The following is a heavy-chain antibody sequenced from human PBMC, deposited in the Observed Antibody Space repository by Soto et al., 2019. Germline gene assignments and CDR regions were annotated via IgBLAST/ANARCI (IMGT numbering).Heavy chain of an antibody. CDR2: LYYTGST. J-gene: IGHJ4*02. D-gene: IGHD4-17*01. CDR3: ARVGATVTSQALGFDH. CDR1: GSSISSHY. V-gene: IGHV4-59*11. Sequence: SETLSLTCTVSGSSISSHYWSWVRQPPGKGLEWIGYLYYTGSTNYNASLKSQVTMSLDTSKNQFSLMLTSVTAADTAVYYCARVGATVTSQALGFDHWGQGILVTVSS.